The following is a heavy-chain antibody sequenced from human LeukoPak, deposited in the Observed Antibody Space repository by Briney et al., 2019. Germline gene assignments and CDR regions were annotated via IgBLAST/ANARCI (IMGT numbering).Heavy chain of an antibody. Sequence: GSLRLSCVASGLNFDDSAMHWVRQAPGKGLEWVSLISADGGSTFSADSVKGRFSISRDNSKNSLYLRMNSLRSEDTAMYYCAKESGKFDYWGQGTLVAVSS. J-gene: IGHJ4*02. CDR1: GLNFDDSA. CDR3: AKESGKFDY. CDR2: ISADGGST. V-gene: IGHV3-43*02.